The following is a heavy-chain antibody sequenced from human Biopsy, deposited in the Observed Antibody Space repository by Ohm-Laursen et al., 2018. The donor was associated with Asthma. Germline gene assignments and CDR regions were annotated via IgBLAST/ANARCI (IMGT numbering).Heavy chain of an antibody. CDR1: GFTVTTHY. Sequence: FLRLSCAATGFTVTTHYMSWVRQAPGKGLEWVSVIYSGGSTYYADSVKGRFTISRDSSKNTLFLQMDSLRAEDTTVYYCARQPIAEPGTTFYYYYGMDVWGQGTTVTVSS. J-gene: IGHJ6*02. V-gene: IGHV3-53*01. D-gene: IGHD6-13*01. CDR2: IYSGGST. CDR3: ARQPIAEPGTTFYYYYGMDV.